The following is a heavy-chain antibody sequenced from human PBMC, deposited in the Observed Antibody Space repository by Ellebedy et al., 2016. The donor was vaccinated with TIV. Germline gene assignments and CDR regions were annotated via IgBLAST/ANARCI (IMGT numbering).Heavy chain of an antibody. CDR3: ARETTQLLWFGSGFDY. D-gene: IGHD3-10*01. CDR1: GYTFTTYF. V-gene: IGHV1-46*01. J-gene: IGHJ4*02. Sequence: ASVKVSCXASGYTFTTYFIHCVRQAPGQGLEWMGIINPSGGSTSYAQKFQGRVTMTRDTSTSTVYMELSSLRSEDTAVYYCARETTQLLWFGSGFDYWGQGTLVTVSS. CDR2: INPSGGST.